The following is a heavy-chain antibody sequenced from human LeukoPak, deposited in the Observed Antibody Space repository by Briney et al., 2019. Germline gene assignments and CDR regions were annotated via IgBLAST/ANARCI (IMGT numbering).Heavy chain of an antibody. Sequence: PGGSLRLYCAASGFTFSSYWMSWVRQAPGKGLEWVANIKQDGSEKYYVDSVKGRFTISRDNAKNSLYLQMNSLRAEDTAVYYCAREYGGYNYAGYYYYYMDVWGKGTTVTVSS. CDR3: AREYGGYNYAGYYYYYMDV. J-gene: IGHJ6*03. V-gene: IGHV3-7*01. CDR2: IKQDGSEK. D-gene: IGHD4-23*01. CDR1: GFTFSSYW.